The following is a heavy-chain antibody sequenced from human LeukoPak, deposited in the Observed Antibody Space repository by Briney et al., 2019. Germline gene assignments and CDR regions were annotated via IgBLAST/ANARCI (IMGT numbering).Heavy chain of an antibody. J-gene: IGHJ6*03. CDR2: IYYSGST. D-gene: IGHD3/OR15-3a*01. CDR3: ARHWTGAGYYYYIDV. CDR1: GGSISSSSYY. V-gene: IGHV4-39*01. Sequence: SETLSVTCTVSGGSISSSSYYWGWIRQPPGKGLEWIGSIYYSGSTYYNPSLKSRVTISVDTSKNQFSLKLSSVTAVDTAVYYCARHWTGAGYYYYIDVWGKGTTVTVSS.